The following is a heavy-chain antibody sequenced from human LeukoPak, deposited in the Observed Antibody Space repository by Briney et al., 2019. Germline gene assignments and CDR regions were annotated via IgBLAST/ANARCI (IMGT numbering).Heavy chain of an antibody. CDR3: ARVGYSYGYGYYYYYMDV. J-gene: IGHJ6*03. CDR1: GFTFSSYS. V-gene: IGHV3-48*01. Sequence: GGSLRLSCAASGFTFSSYSMNWVRQAPGKGLEWVPYISSSSSTIYYADSVKGRFTISRDNAKNSLYLQMNSLRAEDTAVYYCARVGYSYGYGYYYYYMDVWGKGTTVTVSS. D-gene: IGHD5-18*01. CDR2: ISSSSSTI.